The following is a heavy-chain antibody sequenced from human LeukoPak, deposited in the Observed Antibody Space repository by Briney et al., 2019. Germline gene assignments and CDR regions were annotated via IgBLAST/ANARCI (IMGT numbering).Heavy chain of an antibody. V-gene: IGHV4-34*01. Sequence: SETLSLTCTVSGGSISSYYWSWIRQPPGKGLEWIGEINHSGSTNYNPSLKSRVTISVDTSKNQFSLKLSSVTAADTAVYYCARGMTTVTTRDVDNWFDPWGQGTLVTVSS. CDR3: ARGMTTVTTRDVDNWFDP. D-gene: IGHD4-11*01. CDR2: INHSGST. J-gene: IGHJ5*02. CDR1: GGSISSYY.